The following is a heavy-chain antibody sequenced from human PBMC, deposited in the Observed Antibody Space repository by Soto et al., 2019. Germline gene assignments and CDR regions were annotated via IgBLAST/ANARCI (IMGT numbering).Heavy chain of an antibody. CDR1: GYTFTSYG. CDR3: ARGASKDYYLDY. J-gene: IGHJ4*02. Sequence: QVQLEQSGAEVKKPGASVRVSCKAYGYTFTSYGFNWVRQAPGQGLEWMGWINAYTGDTNYGQEFQGRVTMTTDTSTSTAYMDLRSLRSDDTAVYYCARGASKDYYLDYWGQGTLVTVSS. V-gene: IGHV1-18*04. CDR2: INAYTGDT.